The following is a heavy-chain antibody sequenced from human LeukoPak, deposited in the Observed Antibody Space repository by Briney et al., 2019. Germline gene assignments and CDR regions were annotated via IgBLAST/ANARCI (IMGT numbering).Heavy chain of an antibody. D-gene: IGHD3-10*01. CDR1: GFTFDDYA. CDR2: ISWNSGSI. CDR3: AKDNHNLYGSGSFDY. Sequence: GGSLRLSCPALGFTFDDYAMHWVRKAPGKGLEGVSGISWNSGSIGYADSVKGRFTISRDNAKNSLYLQMNSLRAEDTALYYCAKDNHNLYGSGSFDYWGQGTLVTVFS. J-gene: IGHJ4*02. V-gene: IGHV3-9*01.